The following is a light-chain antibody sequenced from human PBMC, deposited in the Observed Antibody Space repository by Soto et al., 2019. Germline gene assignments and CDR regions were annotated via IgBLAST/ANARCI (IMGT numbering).Light chain of an antibody. CDR2: EVT. J-gene: IGLJ1*01. Sequence: QSALTQPASVSGSPGQSITISCTGTSSDIGRYNFVSWYQQHPDKAPKLMIYEVTNRPPGVSDRFSGSKSGNTASLTISGLQAEDEANYYCNSYTTLSNRVFGTGTKLTVL. CDR1: SSDIGRYNF. CDR3: NSYTTLSNRV. V-gene: IGLV2-14*01.